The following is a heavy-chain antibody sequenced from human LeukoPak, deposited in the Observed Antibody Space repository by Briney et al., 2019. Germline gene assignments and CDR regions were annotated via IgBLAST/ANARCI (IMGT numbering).Heavy chain of an antibody. D-gene: IGHD4-11*01. CDR2: ITSDSSTM. V-gene: IGHV3-48*01. CDR1: GFTFSSYS. CDR3: ARVALRPIDYSNPEFDP. J-gene: IGHJ5*02. Sequence: GGSLRLSCAASGFTFSSYSMNWVRQAPGQGLEWVSYITSDSSTMFYADSVKGRFTASRDNAENSMYLQMNSLRAEDTAVYYCARVALRPIDYSNPEFDPWGQGTLVTVSS.